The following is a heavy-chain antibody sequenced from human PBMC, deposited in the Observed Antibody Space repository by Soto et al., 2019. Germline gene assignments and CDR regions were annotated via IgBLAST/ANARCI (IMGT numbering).Heavy chain of an antibody. CDR3: ASARFLEWQNWFDP. D-gene: IGHD3-3*01. CDR2: ISAYNGNT. CDR1: GYTFTSHG. V-gene: IGHV1-18*01. Sequence: ASVKVSCKASGYTFTSHGISWVRQAPGQGLEWMGWISAYNGNTNYAQKLQGRVTMTTDTSTSTAYMELRSLRSDDTAVYYCASARFLEWQNWFDPWGQGTLVTVSS. J-gene: IGHJ5*02.